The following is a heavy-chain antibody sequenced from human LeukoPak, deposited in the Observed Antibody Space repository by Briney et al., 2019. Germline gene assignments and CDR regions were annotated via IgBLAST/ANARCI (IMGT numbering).Heavy chain of an antibody. CDR3: ARQVGYYYFYMDV. CDR2: IKQDGSEK. Sequence: GGSLRLSCAASGFMFSSYWMSWVRQAPGKGLEWVAHIKQDGSEKYYVDSVKGRFTISRDNARNSLSLQMNSLRAEDTAVYYCARQVGYYYFYMDVWGKGTTVTVSS. CDR1: GFMFSSYW. V-gene: IGHV3-7*01. J-gene: IGHJ6*03.